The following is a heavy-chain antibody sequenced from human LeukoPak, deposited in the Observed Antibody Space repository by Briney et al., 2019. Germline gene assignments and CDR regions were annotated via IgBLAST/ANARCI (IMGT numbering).Heavy chain of an antibody. CDR1: DGSISSYY. Sequence: PSETLSLTCTFSDGSISSYYWTWIRQPPGKGLEWIGYISDSGITNYNLSLKSRVTISIDTSKNQFSLRLSSVTAADTAVYYCARRVGISKKYYFDYWGQGTLVTVSS. CDR2: ISDSGIT. V-gene: IGHV4-59*08. J-gene: IGHJ4*02. CDR3: ARRVGISKKYYFDY. D-gene: IGHD1-26*01.